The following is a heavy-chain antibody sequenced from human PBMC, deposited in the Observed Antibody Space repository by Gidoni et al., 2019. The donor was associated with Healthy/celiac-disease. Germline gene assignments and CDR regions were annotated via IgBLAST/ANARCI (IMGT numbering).Heavy chain of an antibody. Sequence: QVQLQQWGAGLLKPSETLSLTCAVYGGSFSGYYWSWIRQPPGKGLECIGEINHSGSTNYNPSLKSRVTISVDTSKNQFSLKLSSVTAADTAVYYCAFGDTAMAPLPPYYYGMDVWGQGTTVTVSS. CDR3: AFGDTAMAPLPPYYYGMDV. V-gene: IGHV4-34*01. CDR1: GGSFSGYY. D-gene: IGHD5-18*01. J-gene: IGHJ6*02. CDR2: INHSGST.